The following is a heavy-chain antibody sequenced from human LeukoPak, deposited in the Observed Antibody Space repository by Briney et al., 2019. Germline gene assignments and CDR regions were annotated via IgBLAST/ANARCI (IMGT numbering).Heavy chain of an antibody. CDR2: IHNNGDT. CDR1: GFTISSNY. D-gene: IGHD2-21*01. CDR3: ARDSYSFY. V-gene: IGHV3-66*01. Sequence: PGGSLRLSCAASGFTISSNYMNWVRQAPGKGLEWVSIIHNNGDTYYADSVQGRFTISRDNSKNTLYLQMNSLRAEDTAVYYCARDSYSFYWGQGTPVTVSS. J-gene: IGHJ4*02.